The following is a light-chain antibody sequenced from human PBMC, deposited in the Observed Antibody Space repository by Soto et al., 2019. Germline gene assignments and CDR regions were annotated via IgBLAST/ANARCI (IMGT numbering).Light chain of an antibody. V-gene: IGKV1D-12*01. CDR3: QQANSFPRT. Sequence: DIQMTQSPSSVSASVGDRVTITCRASQAISVWLAWYQQKPGKAPKLLIYAASNLQTGVPSRFSGSGSGTDFTLSINSLQPEDFATYYCQQANSFPRTFGPGTKVDVK. CDR2: AAS. CDR1: QAISVW. J-gene: IGKJ3*01.